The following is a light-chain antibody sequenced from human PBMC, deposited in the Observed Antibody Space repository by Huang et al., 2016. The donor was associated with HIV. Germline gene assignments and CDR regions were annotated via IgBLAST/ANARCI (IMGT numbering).Light chain of an antibody. CDR3: QQVKTYPLT. V-gene: IGKV1-9*01. Sequence: IQLTQSPSSLSASVGDRVTITFRASQDISSYLAWYQLNPGKAPKLLIYAASSLHSGVPLRFSGSGSGTDFILTISSLQPEDSATYYCQQVKTYPLTFGGGTRVEF. CDR1: QDISSY. J-gene: IGKJ4*01. CDR2: AAS.